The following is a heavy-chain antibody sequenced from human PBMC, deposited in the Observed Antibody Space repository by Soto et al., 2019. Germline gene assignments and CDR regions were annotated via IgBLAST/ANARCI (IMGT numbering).Heavy chain of an antibody. CDR1: GFTVSSNY. D-gene: IGHD3-22*01. CDR3: ARVIVGYYYDSSGYVDP. Sequence: VGSLRLSCAASGFTVSSNYMSWVRQAPGKGLEWVSVIYSGGSTYYADSVKGRFTISRDNSKNTLYLQMNSLRAEDTAVYYCARVIVGYYYDSSGYVDPWGQGTLVTVSS. J-gene: IGHJ5*02. CDR2: IYSGGST. V-gene: IGHV3-53*01.